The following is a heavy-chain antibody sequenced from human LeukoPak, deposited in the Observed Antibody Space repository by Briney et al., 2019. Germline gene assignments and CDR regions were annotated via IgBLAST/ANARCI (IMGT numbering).Heavy chain of an antibody. Sequence: EAGGSLRLSCAASGFTFDDYAMHWIRQAPGKGLEWVSGISWNSGSIGYADSVKGRFTISRDNAKNSLYLQMNSLRAEDTVLYYCAKDSYITMVRGVIADVWGQGTTVTVSS. V-gene: IGHV3-9*01. J-gene: IGHJ6*02. CDR3: AKDSYITMVRGVIADV. D-gene: IGHD3-10*01. CDR2: ISWNSGSI. CDR1: GFTFDDYA.